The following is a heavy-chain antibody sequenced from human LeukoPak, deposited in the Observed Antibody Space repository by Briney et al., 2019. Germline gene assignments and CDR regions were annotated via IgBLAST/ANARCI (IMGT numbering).Heavy chain of an antibody. CDR1: GFTFSSYG. Sequence: GGSLRPSCAASGFTFSSYGMHWVRQAPGKGLERVAFIRYDGSNKYYADSVKGRFTISRDNSKNTLYLQMNSLRAEDTAVYYCAKDRGPAAPNDYYYYYYMDVWGKGTTVTVSS. CDR2: IRYDGSNK. CDR3: AKDRGPAAPNDYYYYYYMDV. J-gene: IGHJ6*03. D-gene: IGHD2-2*01. V-gene: IGHV3-30*02.